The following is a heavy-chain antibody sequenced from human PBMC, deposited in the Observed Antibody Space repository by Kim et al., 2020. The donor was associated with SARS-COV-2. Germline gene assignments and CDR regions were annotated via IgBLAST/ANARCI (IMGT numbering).Heavy chain of an antibody. J-gene: IGHJ4*02. CDR2: ISSSSSTI. D-gene: IGHD3-10*01. Sequence: GGSLRLSCAASGFTFSSYSMNWVRQAPGKGLEWVSYISSSSSTIYYADSVKGRFTISRDNAKNSLYLQMNSLRDEDTAVYYCARKRGFSGSGSYHDYWGQGTLVTVSS. CDR1: GFTFSSYS. CDR3: ARKRGFSGSGSYHDY. V-gene: IGHV3-48*02.